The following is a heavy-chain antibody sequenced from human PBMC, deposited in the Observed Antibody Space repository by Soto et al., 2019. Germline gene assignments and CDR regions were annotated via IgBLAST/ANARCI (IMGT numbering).Heavy chain of an antibody. D-gene: IGHD3-22*01. Sequence: SETLSLTCTVSGASISSSYWSWIRQSPGKGLEWIGFVYYSGSTNYNPSLKSRVTISVDTSKNQFSLKLSSVTAADTAVYYCARGYYDSRGQSNTFDIWGQGTMVTVSS. J-gene: IGHJ3*02. V-gene: IGHV4-59*01. CDR2: VYYSGST. CDR3: ARGYYDSRGQSNTFDI. CDR1: GASISSSY.